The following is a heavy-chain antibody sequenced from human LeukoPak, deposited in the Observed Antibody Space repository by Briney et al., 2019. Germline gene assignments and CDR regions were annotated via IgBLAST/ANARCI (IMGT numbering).Heavy chain of an antibody. V-gene: IGHV4-59*01. D-gene: IGHD5-12*01. CDR2: IYYSGST. J-gene: IGHJ5*02. CDR1: GGSISSYY. Sequence: SETLSLTCTVSGGSISSYYWSWIRQPSGKGLEWIGYIYYSGSTNYNPSLKSRVTISVDTSKNQFSLKLSSVTAADTAVYYCARVRGGYIIPWRQGTLVTVSS. CDR3: ARVRGGYIIP.